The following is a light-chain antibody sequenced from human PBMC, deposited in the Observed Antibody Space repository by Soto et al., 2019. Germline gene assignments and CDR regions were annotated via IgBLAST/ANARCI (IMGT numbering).Light chain of an antibody. J-gene: IGKJ4*01. Sequence: DIQMTQSPSSLSASVGDRVTITCRASQGIGSDLGWYQQKPGKAPKRLIYAASSLQSGAPSRFSGRGSGTEFTLTISSLQPEDFATYYCLQHNSYPPTFGGGTKVEIK. CDR1: QGIGSD. V-gene: IGKV1-17*01. CDR3: LQHNSYPPT. CDR2: AAS.